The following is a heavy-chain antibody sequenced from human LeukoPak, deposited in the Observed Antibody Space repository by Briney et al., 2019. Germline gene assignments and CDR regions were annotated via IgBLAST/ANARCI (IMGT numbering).Heavy chain of an antibody. J-gene: IGHJ4*02. V-gene: IGHV3-30*18. CDR2: ISYDGSDK. D-gene: IGHD6-13*01. CDR3: AKDPRRYSRTGGYFDY. Sequence: GGSLRHSCAASRFTFSNYVMHWVRQAPGKGLEWVAVISYDGSDKYYADSVKGRLTISRDNSKNTLYLQMNSLRAEDTAVYYCAKDPRRYSRTGGYFDYWGQGTLVTVSS. CDR1: RFTFSNYV.